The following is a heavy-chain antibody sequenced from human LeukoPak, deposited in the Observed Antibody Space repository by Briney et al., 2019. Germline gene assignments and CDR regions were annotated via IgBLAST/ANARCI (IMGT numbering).Heavy chain of an antibody. CDR1: GITVSSNY. D-gene: IGHD3-10*01. J-gene: IGHJ4*02. CDR3: ASGSTMVQGVIMHN. V-gene: IGHV3-53*01. Sequence: PGGSLRLSCAASGITVSSNYMSWVRQAPGKGLEWVSVIYSSGNTYYADPVRGRFTISRDNSKNMVYLQMNSLRAEDTAVYYCASGSTMVQGVIMHNWGQGTLVTVSS. CDR2: IYSSGNT.